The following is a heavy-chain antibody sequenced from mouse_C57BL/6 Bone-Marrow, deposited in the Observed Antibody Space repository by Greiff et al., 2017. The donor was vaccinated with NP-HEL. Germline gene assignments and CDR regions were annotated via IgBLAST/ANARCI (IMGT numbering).Heavy chain of an antibody. V-gene: IGHV9-3*01. J-gene: IGHJ1*03. CDR2: INTYSGVP. D-gene: IGHD2-4*01. CDR1: GYTFTTYG. CDR3: AILRRRGRYFDV. Sequence: LVESGPELKKPGETVKISCKASGYTFTTYGMSWVKQAPGKGLKWMGWINTYSGVPTYADDFKGRFAFSLETSASTAYLQINNLKNEDTATYFCAILRRRGRYFDVWGTGTTVTVSS.